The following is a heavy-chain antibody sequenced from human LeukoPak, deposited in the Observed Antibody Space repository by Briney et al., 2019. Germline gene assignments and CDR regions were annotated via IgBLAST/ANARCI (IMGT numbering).Heavy chain of an antibody. J-gene: IGHJ4*02. Sequence: PGGSLRLSCAASGFSFSGYSRNWVRQAPGKRLEWVSSISSTSSYIYYADSVKGRFTISRYNTKNSLYLQMNSLRAEDTAVYYCARASSGWAVDLYYFDYWGQGTLVTVSS. V-gene: IGHV3-21*01. CDR1: GFSFSGYS. CDR2: ISSTSSYI. CDR3: ARASSGWAVDLYYFDY. D-gene: IGHD6-19*01.